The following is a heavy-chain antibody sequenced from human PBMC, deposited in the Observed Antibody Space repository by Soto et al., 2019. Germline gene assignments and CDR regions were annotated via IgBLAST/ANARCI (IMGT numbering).Heavy chain of an antibody. CDR2: IFHTGST. V-gene: IGHV4-38-2*02. D-gene: IGHD2-15*01. J-gene: IGHJ3*02. CDR3: AKALGLAVTLKVEVLDAFEI. Sequence: SETLSLTCTVSGYSVSNGYYWVWIRQAPGKRLKWIGSIFHTGSTYYNPSLESRLTMSVDTSQNPFSLNLVAVTAADTGVYYCAKALGLAVTLKVEVLDAFEIWRQGTKVTVPS. CDR1: GYSVSNGYY.